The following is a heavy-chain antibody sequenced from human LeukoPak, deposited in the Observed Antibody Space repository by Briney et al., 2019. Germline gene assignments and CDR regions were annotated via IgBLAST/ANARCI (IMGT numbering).Heavy chain of an antibody. CDR1: GFTFSSHA. J-gene: IGHJ4*02. CDR2: ITDTGTTT. D-gene: IGHD2-15*01. CDR3: ARLVVAATVY. Sequence: PGGSLRLSCVASGFTFSSHAMSWVRQAPGKGLEWVSAITDTGTTTKYADSVKGRFTISRDNSKNTLFLQMNSLRAEDTALYYCARLVVAATVYWGQGTLVTVSS. V-gene: IGHV3-23*01.